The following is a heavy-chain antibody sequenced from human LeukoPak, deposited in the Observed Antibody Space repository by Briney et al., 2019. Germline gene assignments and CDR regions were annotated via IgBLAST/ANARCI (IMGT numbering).Heavy chain of an antibody. V-gene: IGHV1-2*02. D-gene: IGHD1-26*01. CDR1: GYTFTGYY. CDR3: ARCRSWGPSIGMDV. J-gene: IGHJ6*02. Sequence: GASVTVSCKASGYTFTGYYMHWVRQAPGQGLEWMGWINPNSGGTNYAQKFQGRVTMTRDTSISTAYMELSRLRSDDTAVYYCARCRSWGPSIGMDVWGQGTTVTVSS. CDR2: INPNSGGT.